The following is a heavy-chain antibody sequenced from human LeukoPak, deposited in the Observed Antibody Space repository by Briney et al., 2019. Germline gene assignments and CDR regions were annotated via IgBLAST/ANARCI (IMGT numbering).Heavy chain of an antibody. J-gene: IGHJ5*02. CDR1: GYTFASYD. Sequence: ASVKVSCKASGYTFASYDINWVRQATGQGVEWMGWMNPNSGNTGYAQKFQGRVTMTRNTSISTAYMELSSLRSEDTAVYYCARGLDPLLLWFGDRGDWFDPWGQGTLVTVSS. CDR2: MNPNSGNT. D-gene: IGHD3-10*01. CDR3: ARGLDPLLLWFGDRGDWFDP. V-gene: IGHV1-8*01.